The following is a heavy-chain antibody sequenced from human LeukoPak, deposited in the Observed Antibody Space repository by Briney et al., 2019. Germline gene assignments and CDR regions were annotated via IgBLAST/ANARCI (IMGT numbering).Heavy chain of an antibody. J-gene: IGHJ4*02. CDR3: ARDGLGVTGY. Sequence: SETLSLTCAVYGGSFSGYYWSWIRQPPGKGLEWIGEINHSGSTNYNPSLKGRVTISVDTSKNQFSLKLSSVTAADTAVYYCARDGLGVTGYWGQGTLVTASS. D-gene: IGHD3/OR15-3a*01. CDR1: GGSFSGYY. V-gene: IGHV4-34*01. CDR2: INHSGST.